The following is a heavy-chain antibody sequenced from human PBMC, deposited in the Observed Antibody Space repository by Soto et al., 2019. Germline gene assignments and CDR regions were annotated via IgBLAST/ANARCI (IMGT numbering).Heavy chain of an antibody. D-gene: IGHD2-15*01. CDR2: INHSGST. Sequence: SETLSLTCAVYGGSFSGYYWTWIRQPPGTGLEWIGEINHSGSTNYNPSLKSRVTISVDTSKNQFSLKLSSVTAADTAVYYCARDAALKWFDPWGQGTLVTVSS. CDR3: ARDAALKWFDP. V-gene: IGHV4-34*01. J-gene: IGHJ5*02. CDR1: GGSFSGYY.